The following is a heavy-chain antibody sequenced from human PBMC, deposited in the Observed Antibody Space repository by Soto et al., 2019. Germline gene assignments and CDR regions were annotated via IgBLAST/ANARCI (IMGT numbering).Heavy chain of an antibody. D-gene: IGHD3-10*01. J-gene: IGHJ4*02. CDR3: ARVGSALDY. CDR2: ISAYNGNT. Sequence: QVQLVQSGAEVKKPGASVKVSCKASGYTFTSYFISWVRQAPGQGLEWMGWISAYNGNTNHAQKVQGRGTMTAATSLSTAYSEMRGLRSDDTAVAYCARVGSALDYWGQGTLVTVS. CDR1: GYTFTSYF. V-gene: IGHV1-18*01.